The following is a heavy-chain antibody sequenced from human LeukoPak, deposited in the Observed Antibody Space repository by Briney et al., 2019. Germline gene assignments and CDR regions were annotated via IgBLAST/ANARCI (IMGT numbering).Heavy chain of an antibody. J-gene: IGHJ4*02. D-gene: IGHD2-2*01. Sequence: PSETLSLTCAVYGGSFSGYYWSWIRQPPGKGLEWIGEINHSGSINYNPSLKSRVTISVDTSKNQFSLRLNSVTAADTAVYYCARSYCSSTSCYASGYFDYWGQGTLVTVSS. V-gene: IGHV4-34*01. CDR2: INHSGSI. CDR3: ARSYCSSTSCYASGYFDY. CDR1: GGSFSGYY.